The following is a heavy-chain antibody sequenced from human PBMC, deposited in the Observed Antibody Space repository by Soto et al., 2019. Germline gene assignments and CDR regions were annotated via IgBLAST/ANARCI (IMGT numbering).Heavy chain of an antibody. V-gene: IGHV4-30-4*01. CDR3: ARDRMITFGGVIDHWYFDL. D-gene: IGHD3-16*02. CDR1: GGSISSGDYY. CDR2: IYYSGST. J-gene: IGHJ2*01. Sequence: QVQLQESGPGLVKPSQTLSLTCTVSGGSISSGDYYWSWIRQPPGKGLEWIGYIYYSGSTYYNPSLKSRVTISVDTSKNQFSLKLSSVTAADTAVYYCARDRMITFGGVIDHWYFDLWGRGTLVTVSS.